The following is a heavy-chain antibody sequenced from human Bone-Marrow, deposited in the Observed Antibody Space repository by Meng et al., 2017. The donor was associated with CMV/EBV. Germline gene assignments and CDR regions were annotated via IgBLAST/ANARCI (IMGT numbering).Heavy chain of an antibody. CDR3: VREEWGNAFY. D-gene: IGHD2-8*01. J-gene: IGHJ4*02. CDR1: GYSFITYW. CDR2: TYPGGSDT. V-gene: IGHV5-51*01. Sequence: GESLKISCKAYGYSFITYWIGWVRQMPGQGLEWMGITYPGGSDTRYSPSFEGQVTISADKSINTAYLQWRSLRASDTAIYYCVREEWGNAFYWSQGMLVTVCS.